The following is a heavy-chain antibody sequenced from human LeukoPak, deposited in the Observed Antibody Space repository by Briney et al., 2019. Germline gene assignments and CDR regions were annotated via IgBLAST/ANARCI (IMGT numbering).Heavy chain of an antibody. Sequence: PGGSLRLSCAASGFTFSSYAMSWVRQAPGKGLEWVSGISSSGGSTVYADSVKGRFTISRDNFRNTVFLQMNSLRAEDTALYYCARPYYYDSSGYPYWGQGTLVTVSS. J-gene: IGHJ4*02. CDR1: GFTFSSYA. V-gene: IGHV3-23*01. D-gene: IGHD3-22*01. CDR2: ISSSGGST. CDR3: ARPYYYDSSGYPY.